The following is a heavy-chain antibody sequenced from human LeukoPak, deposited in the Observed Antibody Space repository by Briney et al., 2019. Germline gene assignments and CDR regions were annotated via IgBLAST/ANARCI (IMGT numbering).Heavy chain of an antibody. CDR1: GGSINSYY. CDR2: IYFSGST. J-gene: IGHJ4*02. Sequence: PSETLSLTCTVSGGSINSYYWSWIRQPAGKGLEWIGRIYFSGSTNYNPSLKSRVTVSVDTSKKQFSLKLSSVTAADTAVYYCARVLGSGYSDYWGQGTLVTVSS. CDR3: ARVLGSGYSDY. V-gene: IGHV4-4*07. D-gene: IGHD2-15*01.